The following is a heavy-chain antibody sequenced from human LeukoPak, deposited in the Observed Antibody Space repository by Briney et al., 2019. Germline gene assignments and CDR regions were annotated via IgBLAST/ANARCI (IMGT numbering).Heavy chain of an antibody. J-gene: IGHJ4*02. CDR2: IFPADSDT. V-gene: IGHV5-51*01. CDR3: ARQGPSDY. Sequence: GESLKISCKASGYSFTSNWIGWVRQLPGKGLEWMGIIFPADSDTRYSPSFQGQVSISADKSISTAYLQWSRLKASDTAIYYCARQGPSDYWGQGTLVTVSS. CDR1: GYSFTSNW.